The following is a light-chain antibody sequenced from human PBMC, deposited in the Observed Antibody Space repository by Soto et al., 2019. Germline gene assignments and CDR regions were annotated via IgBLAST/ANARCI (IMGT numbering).Light chain of an antibody. V-gene: IGLV2-14*03. CDR3: SSYTSSRTRV. CDR1: SSDVGAYNY. Sequence: QSVLTQPASVSGSPGQSITISCTGTSSDVGAYNYVAWYQHHPGKAPKLMIYDVSNRPSGVSNRFSASKSGNTASLTISGLRAEDEADYYCSSYTSSRTRVFGGGTKLTVL. J-gene: IGLJ3*02. CDR2: DVS.